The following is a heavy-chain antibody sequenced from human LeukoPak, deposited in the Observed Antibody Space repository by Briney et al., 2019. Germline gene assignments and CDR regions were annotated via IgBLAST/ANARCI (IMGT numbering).Heavy chain of an antibody. CDR1: GFTFSSYT. CDR3: AKDGGLWVSAHWGDS. V-gene: IGHV3-23*01. J-gene: IGHJ4*02. D-gene: IGHD7-27*01. CDR2: ITTSDGNT. Sequence: GGSLRLSCAASGFTFSSYTMSWVRQAPGKGLEWVSTITTSDGNTYYADPVKGRFTVSRDNSKNTLFLQMNSLRAEDTAVYYCAKDGGLWVSAHWGDSWGRGTLVTVSS.